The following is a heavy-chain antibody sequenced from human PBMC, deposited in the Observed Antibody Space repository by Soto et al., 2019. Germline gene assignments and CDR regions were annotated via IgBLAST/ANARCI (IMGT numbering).Heavy chain of an antibody. CDR3: AREGFSGYEALDY. Sequence: QVQLRESGPGLLKPSETLSLTCSVSGGPIRSYYLSWVRQAPGKGLEWIAYIAYTGITGYNPSLRSRVTISGDTSQNLFSLKMTSVTAADTAVYYCAREGFSGYEALDYWGQGILVTVSS. J-gene: IGHJ4*02. D-gene: IGHD5-12*01. CDR1: GGPIRSYY. CDR2: IAYTGIT. V-gene: IGHV4-59*01.